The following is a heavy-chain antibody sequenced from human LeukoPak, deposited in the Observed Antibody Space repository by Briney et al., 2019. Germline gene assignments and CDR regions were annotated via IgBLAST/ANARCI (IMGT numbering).Heavy chain of an antibody. CDR3: ARPYYYGSGSWAD. J-gene: IGHJ4*02. CDR1: GGSISSSSYY. CDR2: IYYSGST. Sequence: SETLSLTCTVSGGSISSSSYYWGWIRQHPGKGLEWIGSIYYSGSTYYNPSLKSRVTISVDTSKNQFSLKLSSVTAADTAVYYCARPYYYGSGSWADWGQGTLVTVSS. D-gene: IGHD3-10*01. V-gene: IGHV4-39*01.